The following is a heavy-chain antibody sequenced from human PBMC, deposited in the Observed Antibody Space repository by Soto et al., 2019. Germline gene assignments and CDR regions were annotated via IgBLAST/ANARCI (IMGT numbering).Heavy chain of an antibody. D-gene: IGHD2-2*01. J-gene: IGHJ4*02. CDR3: AKDFYTVRVPAAPRPHYFDF. CDR1: GFTFSNYD. CDR2: LSFDGTSK. Sequence: QVQLVESGGGVVQPGRSLRLSCAASGFTFSNYDMHWVRQAPGEGLEWVAVLSFDGTSKNYADSVKGRFTISRDNSKHTLFLQMNSLRTEDTAVYFCAKDFYTVRVPAAPRPHYFDFWGPGTLVTVSS. V-gene: IGHV3-30*18.